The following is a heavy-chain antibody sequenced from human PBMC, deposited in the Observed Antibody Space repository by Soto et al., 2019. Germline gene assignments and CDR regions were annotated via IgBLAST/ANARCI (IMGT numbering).Heavy chain of an antibody. D-gene: IGHD1-1*01. CDR3: ARHTTNPYKIDY. V-gene: IGHV3-21*02. CDR1: GFSFSSYS. Sequence: EVQLVESGGGLVKPGGSLRLSCAASGFSFSSYSMNWVRQAPGEGLEWVSSIGSSSTYIYYADSVKGRFTISRDNAKNSLYLQMNRLRAEDTAVYYCARHTTNPYKIDYWGQGTLVTVSA. J-gene: IGHJ4*02. CDR2: IGSSSTYI.